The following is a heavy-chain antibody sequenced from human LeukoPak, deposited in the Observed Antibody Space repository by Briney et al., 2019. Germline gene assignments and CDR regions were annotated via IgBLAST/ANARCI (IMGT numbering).Heavy chain of an antibody. CDR2: INPNNGAT. V-gene: IGHV1-2*06. Sequence: ASVKVSCKASGYTFTGYYMHWVRQAPGQGLEWMGRINPNNGATNYAQKLQGKVTITGDTSISTAYMELSSLRSDDTAVYYCTRESGSYHGNDYWGQGTLVTVSS. J-gene: IGHJ4*02. CDR3: TRESGSYHGNDY. CDR1: GYTFTGYY. D-gene: IGHD1-26*01.